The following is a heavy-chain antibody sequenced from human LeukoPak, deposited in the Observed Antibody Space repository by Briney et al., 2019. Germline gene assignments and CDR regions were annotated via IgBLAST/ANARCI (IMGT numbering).Heavy chain of an antibody. V-gene: IGHV3-23*01. D-gene: IGHD3-10*01. Sequence: GGTVRLSCAASGFTFSSYGMSWVRQAPGKGLEWVSAVSSSDGTTYYAHSVKGRFSISRDNSKNTLYLQMISLRAEDTAVYYCARRLGLGFGEYSNNWFDPWGQGTLVTVSS. CDR1: GFTFSSYG. J-gene: IGHJ5*02. CDR3: ARRLGLGFGEYSNNWFDP. CDR2: VSSSDGTT.